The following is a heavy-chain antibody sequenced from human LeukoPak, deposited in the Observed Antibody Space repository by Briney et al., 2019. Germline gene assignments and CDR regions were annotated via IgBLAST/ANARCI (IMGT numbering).Heavy chain of an antibody. V-gene: IGHV3-33*06. J-gene: IGHJ5*02. D-gene: IGHD3/OR15-3a*01. Sequence: GGSLRLSCAASGFTFSSYGMHWVRQAPGKGLEWVAVTWYDGSNKYYADSVKGRFTISRDNSKNTLYLQMNSLRAEDTAVYYCAKWTHPAGLDPWGQGTLVTVSS. CDR3: AKWTHPAGLDP. CDR2: TWYDGSNK. CDR1: GFTFSSYG.